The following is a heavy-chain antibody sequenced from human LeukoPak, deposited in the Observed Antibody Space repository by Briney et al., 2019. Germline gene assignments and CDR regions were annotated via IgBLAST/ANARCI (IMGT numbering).Heavy chain of an antibody. CDR2: INHSGST. Sequence: PSEALSLTCTVSGASVGSRSYYWGWIRQPPGKGLEWIGEINHSGSTNYNPSLKSRVTISVDTSKTQFSLKLSSVTAADTAVYYCAPRGYYYGSGSPPPNDAFDIWGQGTMVTVSS. D-gene: IGHD3-10*01. CDR3: APRGYYYGSGSPPPNDAFDI. V-gene: IGHV4-39*07. CDR1: GASVGSRSYY. J-gene: IGHJ3*02.